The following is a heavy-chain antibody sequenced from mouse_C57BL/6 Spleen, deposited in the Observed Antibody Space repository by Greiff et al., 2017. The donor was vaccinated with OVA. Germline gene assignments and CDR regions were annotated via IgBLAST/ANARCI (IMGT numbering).Heavy chain of an antibody. CDR2: FHPYNDDT. CDR1: GYTFTTYP. V-gene: IGHV1-47*01. CDR3: ARSSTGTGYAMDY. Sequence: VQLKESGAELVKPGASVKMSCKASGYTFTTYPIEWMKQNHGKSLEWIGNFHPYNDDTKYNEKFKGKATLTVEKSSSTVYLELSRLTSDDSAVYYCARSSTGTGYAMDYWGQGTSVTVSS. D-gene: IGHD4-1*02. J-gene: IGHJ4*01.